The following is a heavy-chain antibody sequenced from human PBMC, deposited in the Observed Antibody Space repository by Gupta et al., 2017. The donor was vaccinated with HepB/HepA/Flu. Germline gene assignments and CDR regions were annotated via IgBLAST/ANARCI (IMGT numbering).Heavy chain of an antibody. CDR2: IIPILGIA. CDR1: GGPFSSYA. D-gene: IGHD6-19*01. J-gene: IGHJ2*01. V-gene: IGHV1-69*04. Sequence: QVQLVQSGAEVKKPGSSVKVPFKASGGPFSSYAISWVRQAPGQGLEWMGRIIPILGIANYAQKFQDRVTITADKSTSTAYMELNSLRSEDTAVYYCAREAETAWYFDLWGRGTLVTVSS. CDR3: AREAETAWYFDL.